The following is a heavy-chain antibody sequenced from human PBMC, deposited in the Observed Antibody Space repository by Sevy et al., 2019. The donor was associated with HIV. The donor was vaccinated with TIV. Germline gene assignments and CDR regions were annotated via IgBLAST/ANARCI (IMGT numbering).Heavy chain of an antibody. J-gene: IGHJ4*02. CDR1: GITFSSAW. V-gene: IGHV3-15*01. Sequence: GGSLRLSCAASGITFSSAWMSWVRLVPGKGLEWLGRIKSETDGGAADCAAAVKGRFTISRDDSKETLYLQLNSLKTEDTAVYYCTTDLGFYSSKWGQGTLVTVSS. CDR2: IKSETDGGAA. D-gene: IGHD4-4*01. CDR3: TTDLGFYSSK.